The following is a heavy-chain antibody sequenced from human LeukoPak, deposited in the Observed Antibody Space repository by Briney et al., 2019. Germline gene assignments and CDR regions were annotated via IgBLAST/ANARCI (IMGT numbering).Heavy chain of an antibody. CDR2: IYYSGST. J-gene: IGHJ4*02. Sequence: SETLSLTCTVSGGSITSYYWSWIRQPPGKGLEWIGDIYYSGSTNYNPSLKSRVTISVDTSKNQFSLRLSSVTAADTAVYYSARLASGSYGPLTPFDYWGQGTLVTVSS. D-gene: IGHD1-26*01. CDR1: GGSITSYY. CDR3: ARLASGSYGPLTPFDY. V-gene: IGHV4-59*08.